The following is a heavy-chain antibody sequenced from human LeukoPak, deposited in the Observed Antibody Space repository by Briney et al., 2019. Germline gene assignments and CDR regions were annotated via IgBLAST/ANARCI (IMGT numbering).Heavy chain of an antibody. V-gene: IGHV4-30-2*01. D-gene: IGHD5-12*01. CDR3: ARSPPPMFSDYVDYFDY. Sequence: SQTLSLTCAVSGGSISSGGYSWSWIRQPPGKGLEWIGYIYHSGSTCYNPSLKSRVTISVDRSKNQFSLKLSSVTAADTAVYYCARSPPPMFSDYVDYFDYWGQGTLVTVSS. J-gene: IGHJ4*02. CDR1: GGSISSGGYS. CDR2: IYHSGST.